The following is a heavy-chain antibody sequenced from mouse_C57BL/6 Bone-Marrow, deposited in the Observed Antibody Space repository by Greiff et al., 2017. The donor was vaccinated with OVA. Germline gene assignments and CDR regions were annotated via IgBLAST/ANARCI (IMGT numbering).Heavy chain of an antibody. V-gene: IGHV1-76*01. D-gene: IGHD4-1*01. J-gene: IGHJ1*03. CDR3: ARWEYFDV. CDR1: GYTFTDYY. Sequence: VQLQQSGAELVRPGASVKLSCKASGYTFTDYYIHWVKQRPGQGLEWIARIYPGSGNTYYNEKFKGKATLTAEKSSSTAYMQLSSLTSEDSAVYFCARWEYFDVWGTGTTVTVSS. CDR2: IYPGSGNT.